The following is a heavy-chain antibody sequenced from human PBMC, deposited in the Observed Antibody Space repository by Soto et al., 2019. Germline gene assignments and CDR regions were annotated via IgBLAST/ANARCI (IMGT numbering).Heavy chain of an antibody. D-gene: IGHD2-15*01. J-gene: IGHJ3*02. CDR1: GGSFSGYY. Sequence: QVQLQQWGAGLLKPSETLSLTCAVYGGSFSGYYWSWIRQPPGTGLEWIGEINHSGSTNYNPSLKSRVTISVDTSKNQFSLKLSSVTAADTAVYYCARQPVVAAIIGAFDIWGQGTMVTVSS. CDR3: ARQPVVAAIIGAFDI. V-gene: IGHV4-34*01. CDR2: INHSGST.